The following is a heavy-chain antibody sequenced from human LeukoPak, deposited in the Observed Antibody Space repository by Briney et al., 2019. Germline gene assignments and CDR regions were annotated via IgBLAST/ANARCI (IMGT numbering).Heavy chain of an antibody. CDR2: INPNSGGT. CDR3: ARDRAPGYCSGGSCYSELDWFDP. CDR1: GYTFTGYY. Sequence: GASVKVSCKASGYTFTGYYIHWVRQAPGQGLEWMGWINPNSGGTNYAQKFQGRVTMTRDTSISTAYMELSRLRSDDTAVYYCARDRAPGYCSGGSCYSELDWFDPWGQGTLVTVSS. V-gene: IGHV1-2*02. D-gene: IGHD2-15*01. J-gene: IGHJ5*02.